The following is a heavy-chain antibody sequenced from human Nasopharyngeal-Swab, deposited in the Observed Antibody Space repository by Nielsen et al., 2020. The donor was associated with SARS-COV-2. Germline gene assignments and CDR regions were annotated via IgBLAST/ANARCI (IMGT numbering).Heavy chain of an antibody. J-gene: IGHJ4*02. D-gene: IGHD5-24*01. CDR2: INAGDGSP. Sequence: ASVLVSCKASGYTFTSYAIHWLRQAPGQSLEWMGWINAGDGSPRYSQKFQGRSTITRDTSATTAYMELSGLRSEDTAVYYCARVSSDRWLEYYFDYWGQGTLVTVSS. CDR1: GYTFTSYA. CDR3: ARVSSDRWLEYYFDY. V-gene: IGHV1-3*01.